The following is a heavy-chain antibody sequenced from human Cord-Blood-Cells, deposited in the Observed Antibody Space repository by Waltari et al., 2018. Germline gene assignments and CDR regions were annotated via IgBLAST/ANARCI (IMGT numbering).Heavy chain of an antibody. Sequence: QVQLVQSGAEVKKPGASVKVSCEASGYTFTGYYMHWVRQAPGQGLEWMGWINPNSGGTNYAQKFQGRVTMTRDTSISTAYMELSRLRSDDTAVYYCARVIWFGELLGAFDIWGQVTMVTVSS. V-gene: IGHV1-2*02. J-gene: IGHJ3*02. CDR3: ARVIWFGELLGAFDI. CDR1: GYTFTGYY. D-gene: IGHD3-10*01. CDR2: INPNSGGT.